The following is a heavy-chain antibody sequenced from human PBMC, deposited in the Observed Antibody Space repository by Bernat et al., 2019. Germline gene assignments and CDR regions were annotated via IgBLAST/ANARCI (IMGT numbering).Heavy chain of an antibody. CDR2: ISGGGGST. J-gene: IGHJ4*02. Sequence: EVQLVESGGGLVQPGGSLRLSCAASGFTFSSYAMSWVRQAPGKGLEWVSGISGGGGSTDYADSVKGRFTTSRDNSKNTLFLQMNSLRAEDTAIYYCAKAQGIATRRVDSWGQGTLVTVSS. D-gene: IGHD6-13*01. CDR3: AKAQGIATRRVDS. V-gene: IGHV3-23*04. CDR1: GFTFSSYA.